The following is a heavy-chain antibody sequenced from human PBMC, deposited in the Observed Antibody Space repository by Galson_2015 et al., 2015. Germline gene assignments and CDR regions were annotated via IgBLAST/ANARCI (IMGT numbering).Heavy chain of an antibody. CDR1: GDSVSSNSAA. V-gene: IGHV6-1*01. CDR3: ARDLGSCWSNRVLDP. Sequence: CAISGDSVSSNSAAWNWIRQSPSGGLEWLGRTYYRSKWYNDYAVSVKSRITISPDTSKNQFSLQLNSVTPEDTAVYYCARDLGSCWSNRVLDPWGQGTLVTLSS. J-gene: IGHJ5*02. D-gene: IGHD6-19*01. CDR2: TYYRSKWYN.